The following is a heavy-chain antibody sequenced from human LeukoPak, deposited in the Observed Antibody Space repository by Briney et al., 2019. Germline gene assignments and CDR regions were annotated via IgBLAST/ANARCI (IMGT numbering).Heavy chain of an antibody. CDR2: IKSKTDGGTT. CDR3: TTGYYDSSGYDY. V-gene: IGHV3-15*01. J-gene: IGHJ4*02. CDR1: GFTVSSNY. D-gene: IGHD3-22*01. Sequence: GGSLRLSCAASGFTVSSNYMSWVRQAPGKGLEWVGRIKSKTDGGTTDYAAPVKGRFTISRDDSKNTLYLQMNSLKTEDTAVYYCTTGYYDSSGYDYWGQGTLVTVSS.